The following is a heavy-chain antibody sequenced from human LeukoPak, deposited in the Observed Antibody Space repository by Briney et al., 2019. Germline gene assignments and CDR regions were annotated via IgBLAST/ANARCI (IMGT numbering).Heavy chain of an antibody. CDR3: TWMARIFTVDY. J-gene: IGHJ4*02. V-gene: IGHV3-15*01. CDR2: IRNDRIT. Sequence: GGSLRLSCVLSGLTFSDAWMSWVRQAPGKGLEWVGRIRNDRITDYAAPVQGRFSISRHNSKNTFYLEMNSARTEETGMYFCTWMARIFTVDYWGQGTLVTVSS. CDR1: GLTFSDAW. D-gene: IGHD5-24*01.